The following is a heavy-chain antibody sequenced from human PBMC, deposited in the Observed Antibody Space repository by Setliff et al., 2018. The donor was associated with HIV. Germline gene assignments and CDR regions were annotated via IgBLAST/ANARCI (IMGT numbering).Heavy chain of an antibody. CDR1: GFTFSDYY. V-gene: IGHV3-11*04. CDR3: ATHRVGQRPWLSDF. CDR2: ISRGGRTK. D-gene: IGHD5-12*01. J-gene: IGHJ4*02. Sequence: GSLRLSCAASGFTFSDYYMSWIRQAPGKGLEWISYISRGGRTKYYADSVKGRFTISRDNAKNALYLQMNSLRAEDTAVYYCATHRVGQRPWLSDFWGQGALVTVSS.